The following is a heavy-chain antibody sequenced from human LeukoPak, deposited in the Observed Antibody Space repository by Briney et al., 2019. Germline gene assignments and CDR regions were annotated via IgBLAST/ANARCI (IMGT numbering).Heavy chain of an antibody. Sequence: SETLSLTCTVSGDSISSGSYYWGWIRQPPGKGLEWIGSIYYSGTTYYNPSLESRVAISVDTSKNQFSLRLTSVTAADTAVYFCARQTGFWSGYQLYFDYWGQGSLVTVSS. D-gene: IGHD3-3*01. CDR3: ARQTGFWSGYQLYFDY. J-gene: IGHJ4*02. CDR1: GDSISSGSYY. CDR2: IYYSGTT. V-gene: IGHV4-39*01.